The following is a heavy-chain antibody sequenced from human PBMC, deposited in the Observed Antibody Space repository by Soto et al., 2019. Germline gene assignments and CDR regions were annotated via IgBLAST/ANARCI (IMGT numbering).Heavy chain of an antibody. Sequence: EVQLLESGGGVVQPGGSLRLSCAASGFTFSDYAMSWVRQTPGKGLQWVSGVGGSDDDKHYADSVRGRFIVSRDNSKNTLYLQMNSLRADDTAIYYCAKDATSFNGVWEPFEMWGQGTEVTVSS. J-gene: IGHJ3*02. D-gene: IGHD2-8*01. CDR3: AKDATSFNGVWEPFEM. CDR1: GFTFSDYA. CDR2: VGGSDDDK. V-gene: IGHV3-23*01.